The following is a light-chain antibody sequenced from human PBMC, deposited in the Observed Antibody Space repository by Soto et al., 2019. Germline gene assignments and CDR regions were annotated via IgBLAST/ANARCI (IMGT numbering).Light chain of an antibody. V-gene: IGLV1-40*01. CDR1: SSNIGANYD. CDR3: QSYDSSLRGGV. CDR2: GDS. Sequence: QPVLTQPPSVSGAPGQRVTISCTGSSSNIGANYDVHWYQHLPGTAPRLLISGDSNRPSGVPDRFSGSKSGTSASLDITGLQAEDEADYYCQSYDSSLRGGVFGGGTKLTVL. J-gene: IGLJ3*02.